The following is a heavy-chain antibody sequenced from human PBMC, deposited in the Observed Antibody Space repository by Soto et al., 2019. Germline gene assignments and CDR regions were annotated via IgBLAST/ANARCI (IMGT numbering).Heavy chain of an antibody. CDR2: ISGSGGGT. CDR1: GYTFSSFD. CDR3: AHRTGFDY. Sequence: EVQLWESGGGLVQPGGSLRLSCAVSGYTFSSFDMSWVRQAPGKGLEWVSTISGSGGGTNYADSVKDRFTISRDISTYTVYLQMNSLRAEDTAVYYCAHRTGFDYWGQGALVTVSS. V-gene: IGHV3-23*01. J-gene: IGHJ4*02.